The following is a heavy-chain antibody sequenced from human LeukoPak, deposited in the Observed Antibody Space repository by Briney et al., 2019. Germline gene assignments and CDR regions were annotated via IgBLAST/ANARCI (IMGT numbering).Heavy chain of an antibody. CDR2: ISSSGSTI. CDR3: ARDAGVWYDYVWGSYRPGAFDI. Sequence: GGSLRLSCAASGFTFSSYEMNWVRQAPGKGLEWVSYISSSGSTIYYADSVKGRFTISRDNAKNSLYLQMNSLRAEDTAVYYCARDAGVWYDYVWGSYRPGAFDIWGLGTMVTVSS. V-gene: IGHV3-48*03. D-gene: IGHD3-16*02. CDR1: GFTFSSYE. J-gene: IGHJ3*02.